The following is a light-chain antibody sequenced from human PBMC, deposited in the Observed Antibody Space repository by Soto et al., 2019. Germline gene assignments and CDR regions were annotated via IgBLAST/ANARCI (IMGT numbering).Light chain of an antibody. J-gene: IGLJ2*01. Sequence: QSVLTQPPSVSAAPGQKGTISCSGSSSNIRNNYVSWYQQLPGAAPKLLIFDNSRRPSGIPDRFSGSKSGTSATLGITGLQTGDEADYYCGTWDSSLSAGVFGGGTKLTVL. V-gene: IGLV1-51*01. CDR2: DNS. CDR3: GTWDSSLSAGV. CDR1: SSNIRNNY.